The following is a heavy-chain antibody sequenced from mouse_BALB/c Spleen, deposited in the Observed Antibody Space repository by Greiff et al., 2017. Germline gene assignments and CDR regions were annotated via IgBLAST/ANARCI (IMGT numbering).Heavy chain of an antibody. CDR3: ARWEDNWALDY. V-gene: IGHV14-3*02. CDR1: GFNIKDTY. Sequence: EVQLVESGAELVKPGASVKLSCTASGFNIKDTYMHWVKQRPEQGLEWIGRIDPANGNTKYDPKFQGKATITADTSSNTAYLQLSSLTSEDTAVYYCARWEDNWALDYWGQGTSVTVSS. D-gene: IGHD4-1*01. J-gene: IGHJ4*01. CDR2: IDPANGNT.